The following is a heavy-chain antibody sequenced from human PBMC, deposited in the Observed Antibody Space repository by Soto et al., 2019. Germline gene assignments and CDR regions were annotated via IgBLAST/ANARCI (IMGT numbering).Heavy chain of an antibody. J-gene: IGHJ4*02. CDR2: IYYSGST. CDR3: ARDPQGDSRFDY. Sequence: SETLSLTCTVSGGSISSYYWSWIRQPPGKGLEWIGYIYYSGSTNYNPSLKSRVTISVDTSKNQFSLKPSSVTAADTAVYYCARDPQGDSRFDYWGQGTLVTVSS. D-gene: IGHD3-16*01. V-gene: IGHV4-59*01. CDR1: GGSISSYY.